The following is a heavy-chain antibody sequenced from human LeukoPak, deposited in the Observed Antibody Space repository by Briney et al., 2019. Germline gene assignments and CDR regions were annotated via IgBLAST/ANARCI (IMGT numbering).Heavy chain of an antibody. J-gene: IGHJ4*02. CDR3: ARAGILWFGELLERTSLELDY. CDR1: GYTFTGYY. V-gene: IGHV1-2*02. Sequence: ASVKVSCKASGYTFTGYYMHWVRQAPGQGLEWMGWTNPNSGGTNYAQKFQGRVTMTRDTSISTAYMELSRLRSDDTAVYYCARAGILWFGELLERTSLELDYWGQGTLVTVSS. D-gene: IGHD3-10*01. CDR2: TNPNSGGT.